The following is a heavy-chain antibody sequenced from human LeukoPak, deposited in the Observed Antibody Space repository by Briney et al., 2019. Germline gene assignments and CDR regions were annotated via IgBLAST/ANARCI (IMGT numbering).Heavy chain of an antibody. CDR3: ARGGALGYCSSTSCYGGVYYYYGMDV. Sequence: PSQTLSLTCTVSGGSISSGGYYWSWIRQHPGKGLEWIGYIYYSGSTYYNPSLKSRVTISVDTSKNQFSLKLSSVTAADTAVYYCARGGALGYCSSTSCYGGVYYYYGMDVWGQGTTVTVSS. D-gene: IGHD2-2*01. V-gene: IGHV4-31*03. J-gene: IGHJ6*02. CDR2: IYYSGST. CDR1: GGSISSGGYY.